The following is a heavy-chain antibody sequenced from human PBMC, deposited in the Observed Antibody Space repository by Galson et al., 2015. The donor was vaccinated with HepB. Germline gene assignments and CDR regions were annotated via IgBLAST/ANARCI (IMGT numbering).Heavy chain of an antibody. Sequence: LSLTCAVYGGSFSGYYWSWIRQPPGKGLEWIGEINHSGSTNYNPSLKSRVTISVDTSKNQFSLKLSSVTAADTAVYYCARWLQGWFDPWGQGTLVTVSS. CDR1: GGSFSGYY. V-gene: IGHV4-34*01. D-gene: IGHD5-24*01. CDR3: ARWLQGWFDP. J-gene: IGHJ5*02. CDR2: INHSGST.